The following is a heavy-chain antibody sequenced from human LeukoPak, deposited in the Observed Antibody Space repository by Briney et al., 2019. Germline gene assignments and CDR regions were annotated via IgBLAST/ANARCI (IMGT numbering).Heavy chain of an antibody. CDR3: ARAYGDYRDYYYGMDV. CDR1: GFTFSSYA. CDR2: ISYDGSNK. V-gene: IGHV3-30-3*01. J-gene: IGHJ6*02. D-gene: IGHD4-17*01. Sequence: GRSLRLSCAASGFTFSSYAMHWVRQAPGKGLEWVAVISYDGSNKYYADSAKGRFTISRDNSKNTLYLQMNSLRAEDTAVYYCARAYGDYRDYYYGMDVWGQGTTVTVSS.